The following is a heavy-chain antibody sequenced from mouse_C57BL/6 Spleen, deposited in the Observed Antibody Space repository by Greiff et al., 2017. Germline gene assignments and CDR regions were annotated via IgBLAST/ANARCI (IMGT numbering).Heavy chain of an antibody. J-gene: IGHJ1*03. V-gene: IGHV1-69*01. CDR2: IDPSDSYT. CDR3: ARNYSSSGWYFDV. CDR1: GYTFTSYW. Sequence: VQLQQPGAELVMPGASVKLSCKASGYTFTSYWMHWVKQRPGQGLEWIGEIDPSDSYTNYNQKLKGKSTLTVDKSSSTAYMQLSSLTSEDSAVYCGARNYSSSGWYFDVWGTETTVTVSS. D-gene: IGHD1-1*01.